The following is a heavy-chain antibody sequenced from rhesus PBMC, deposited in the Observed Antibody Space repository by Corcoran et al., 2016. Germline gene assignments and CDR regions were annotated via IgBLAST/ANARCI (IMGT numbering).Heavy chain of an antibody. Sequence: QLQLQESGPGLVKPSETLSVTCAVSGGSIRSSYWSWLRQAPGKGLEWIGYIYGSGSSTNYNPSLKSRVTLSVDTSKNQLSLKLRSVTAADTAVYYCASGSGGLDSWGQGVVVTVSS. CDR2: IYGSGSST. J-gene: IGHJ6*01. V-gene: IGHV4-169*02. CDR1: GGSIRSSY. D-gene: IGHD3-22*01. CDR3: ASGSGGLDS.